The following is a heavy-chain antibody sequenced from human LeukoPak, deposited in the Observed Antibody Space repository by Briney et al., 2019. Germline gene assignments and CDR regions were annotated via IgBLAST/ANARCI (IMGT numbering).Heavy chain of an antibody. J-gene: IGHJ5*02. V-gene: IGHV3-23*01. CDR3: ARGGCSSTSCYRNWFDP. CDR1: GFTFSSYA. CDR2: ISGSGGST. Sequence: PGGFLRLSCAASGFTFSSYAMSWVRQAPGKGLEWVSAISGSGGSTYYADSVKGRFTISRDNSKNTLYLQMNSLRAEDTAVYYCARGGCSSTSCYRNWFDPWGQGTLVTVSS. D-gene: IGHD2-2*01.